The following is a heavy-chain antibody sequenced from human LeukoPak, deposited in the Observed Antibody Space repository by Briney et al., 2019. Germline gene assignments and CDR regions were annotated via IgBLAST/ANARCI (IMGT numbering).Heavy chain of an antibody. CDR1: GGTFSSYA. Sequence: SVKVSCKASGGTFSSYAISWVRQAPGQGLEWMGGIIPIFGTVNYAQKFQGRVTITADKSTSTVYMELSSLRSEDTAVYYCARGPDYYFDYWGQGTLVTVSS. V-gene: IGHV1-69*06. CDR3: ARGPDYYFDY. J-gene: IGHJ4*02. D-gene: IGHD3-3*01. CDR2: IIPIFGTV.